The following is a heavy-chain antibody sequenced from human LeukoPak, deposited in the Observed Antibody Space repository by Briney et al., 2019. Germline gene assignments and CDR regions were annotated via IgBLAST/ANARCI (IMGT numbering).Heavy chain of an antibody. CDR3: ARRPNWNYSNWFDP. V-gene: IGHV4-39*01. CDR1: GASISSSSYY. CDR2: IYYSEST. D-gene: IGHD1-7*01. J-gene: IGHJ5*02. Sequence: SETLSLTCTVSGASISSSSYYWGWLRQPPGKGLEWFGNIYYSESTYYNPSLKSRVTMSIDTSRNQFSLKLRSVTAADTAVYYCARRPNWNYSNWFDPWGQGTLVTVSS.